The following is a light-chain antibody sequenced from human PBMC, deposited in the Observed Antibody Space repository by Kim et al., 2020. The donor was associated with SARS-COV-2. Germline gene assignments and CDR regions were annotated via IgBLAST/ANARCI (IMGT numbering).Light chain of an antibody. V-gene: IGLV3-21*04. Sequence: SYELTQPPSVSVAPGKTARISCGGSNIGSKSVHWYQQKPGQAPVVVMFDDSDRPSGTPERFSGSNSGNTATLTISRAEAGDEADYYCQVWDSSADLWVFGGGTKVTV. CDR3: QVWDSSADLWV. CDR2: DDS. CDR1: NIGSKS. J-gene: IGLJ3*02.